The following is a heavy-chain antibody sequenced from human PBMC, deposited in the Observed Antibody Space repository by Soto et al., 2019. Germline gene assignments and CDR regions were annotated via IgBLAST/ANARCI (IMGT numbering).Heavy chain of an antibody. CDR2: ISAYNGNT. D-gene: IGHD6-13*01. Sequence: QVQLVQSGAEVKKPGASVKVSCKASGYTFTSYGFSWVRQAPGQGLEWMGWISAYNGNTNYAQKLQSRETMTTDTSTGTAYIELTSLRSDDTAVYYCARDRADSSSWVDYWGQGTLVTVSS. V-gene: IGHV1-18*01. CDR3: ARDRADSSSWVDY. J-gene: IGHJ4*02. CDR1: GYTFTSYG.